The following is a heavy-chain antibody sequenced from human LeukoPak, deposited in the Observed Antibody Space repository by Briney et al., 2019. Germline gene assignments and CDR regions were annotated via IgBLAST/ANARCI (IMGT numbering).Heavy chain of an antibody. V-gene: IGHV3-23*01. J-gene: IGHJ3*02. Sequence: GGSLRLSCAASGFTFSSYAMGCVRQAPGKGLEWVSAISGSGGSTYYADSVKGRFTISRDNSKNTLYLQMNSLRAEDTAVYYCAKERSGSCWFHDAFDIWGQGTMVTVSS. CDR3: AKERSGSCWFHDAFDI. CDR2: ISGSGGST. CDR1: GFTFSSYA. D-gene: IGHD6-19*01.